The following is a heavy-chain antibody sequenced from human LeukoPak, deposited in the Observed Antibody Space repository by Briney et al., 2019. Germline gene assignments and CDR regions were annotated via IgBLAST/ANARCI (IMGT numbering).Heavy chain of an antibody. J-gene: IGHJ4*02. CDR1: GFTFSSYG. CDR2: ISYDGSNK. V-gene: IGHV3-30*18. CDR3: AKLGPYFDY. Sequence: GGSLRLSWAASGFTFSSYGMHWVRQAPGKGLEWVAVISYDGSNKYYADSVKGRFTISRDNSKNTLYLQMNSLRAEDAAVYYCAKLGPYFDYWGQGTLVTVSS.